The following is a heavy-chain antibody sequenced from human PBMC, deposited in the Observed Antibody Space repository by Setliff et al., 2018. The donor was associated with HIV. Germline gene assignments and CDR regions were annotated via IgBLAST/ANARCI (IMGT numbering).Heavy chain of an antibody. Sequence: ASVKVSCKGYNFPVYGITWVRQAPGHGLEWMGWISPDNGVTKYVEKNQDRVTMTTDTATNTGYMELRNLTSDDTAVYYCARVSLVGANSGLCEYWGQGTLVTVSS. J-gene: IGHJ4*02. V-gene: IGHV1-18*01. CDR1: YNFPVYG. CDR2: ISPDNGVT. D-gene: IGHD1-26*01. CDR3: ARVSLVGANSGLCEY.